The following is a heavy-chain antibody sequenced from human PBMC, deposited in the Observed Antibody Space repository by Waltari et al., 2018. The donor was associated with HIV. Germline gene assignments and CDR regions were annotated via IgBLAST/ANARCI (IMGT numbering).Heavy chain of an antibody. CDR2: IGPKSDGGCA. CDR1: VLTLKGAW. D-gene: IGHD3-9*01. V-gene: IGHV3-15*04. CDR3: ATNHPYTDASRIFS. J-gene: IGHJ4*02. Sequence: DVKLVQSGGGLVTPGGSLRLSCEASVLTLKGAWVTWVRQGPGKGLEWIGRIGPKSDGGCAHFVASVNGTFIISRDDSKNTVFLYMNNLETDDSAVYFCATNHPYTDASRIFSWGQGTLVTVSS.